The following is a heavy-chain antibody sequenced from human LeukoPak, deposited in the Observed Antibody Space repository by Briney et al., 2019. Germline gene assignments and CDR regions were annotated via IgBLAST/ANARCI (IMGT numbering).Heavy chain of an antibody. J-gene: IGHJ4*02. CDR1: GFTFSSYG. Sequence: GRSLRLSCAASGFTFSSYGMHWVRQAPGKGLEWAAVISYDGSNKYYADSVKGRFTISRDNSKNTLYLQMNSLRAEDTAVYYCAKVTTVVGFDYWGQGTLVTVSS. D-gene: IGHD4-23*01. V-gene: IGHV3-30*18. CDR2: ISYDGSNK. CDR3: AKVTTVVGFDY.